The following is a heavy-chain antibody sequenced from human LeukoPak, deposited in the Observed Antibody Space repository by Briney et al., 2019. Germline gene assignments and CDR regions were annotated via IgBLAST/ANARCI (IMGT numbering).Heavy chain of an antibody. CDR1: GFTFSSYG. J-gene: IGHJ4*02. V-gene: IGHV3-23*01. CDR3: ARAAGGTSRDY. D-gene: IGHD1-26*01. CDR2: ISGSGGST. Sequence: GGTLRLSCAASGFTFSSYGMSWVRQAPGKGLEWVSAISGSGGSTYYADSVKGRFTISRDNSKNTLYLQMNSLRAEDTAVYYCARAAGGTSRDYWGQGTLVTVSS.